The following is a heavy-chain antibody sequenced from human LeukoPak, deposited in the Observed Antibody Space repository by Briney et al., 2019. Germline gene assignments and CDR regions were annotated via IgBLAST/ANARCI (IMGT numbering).Heavy chain of an antibody. D-gene: IGHD6-19*01. Sequence: ASVKVSCKASGYTFTSYGISWVRQAPGQGLEWMGWISAYNGNTNYAQKLQGRVTMTTDTSTSTAYMELSSLRSEDMAVYYCAREAHSSGWEYYFDYWGQGTLVTVSS. CDR2: ISAYNGNT. V-gene: IGHV1-18*03. CDR1: GYTFTSYG. J-gene: IGHJ4*02. CDR3: AREAHSSGWEYYFDY.